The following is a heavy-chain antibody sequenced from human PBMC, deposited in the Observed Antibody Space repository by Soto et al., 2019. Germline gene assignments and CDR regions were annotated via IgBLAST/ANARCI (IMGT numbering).Heavy chain of an antibody. D-gene: IGHD3-22*01. Sequence: SETLSLTFAVYGGSFSGYYWSWIRQPPGKGLEWIGEINHSGSTNYNPSLKSRVTISVDTSKNQFSLKLSSVTAADTAVYYCARGGYYDSSGSDPFDYWGQGTLVTVSS. CDR3: ARGGYYDSSGSDPFDY. CDR2: INHSGST. J-gene: IGHJ4*02. CDR1: GGSFSGYY. V-gene: IGHV4-34*09.